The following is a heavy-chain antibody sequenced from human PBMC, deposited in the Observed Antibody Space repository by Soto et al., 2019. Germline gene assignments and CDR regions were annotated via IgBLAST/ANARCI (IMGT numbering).Heavy chain of an antibody. CDR2: IWYDGTNK. V-gene: IGHV3-33*01. J-gene: IGHJ3*01. D-gene: IGHD6-13*01. Sequence: PGGSLRLSCAASGFIFSNYGIHWVRQAACKGLEWVAVIWYDGTNKYYADSVKGRFTISRDNSKNTLYLQMNRLRAEDTAVYYCVRAGEVAAGTNESAVYDFGGQGTMAIV. CDR3: VRAGEVAAGTNESAVYDF. CDR1: GFIFSNYG.